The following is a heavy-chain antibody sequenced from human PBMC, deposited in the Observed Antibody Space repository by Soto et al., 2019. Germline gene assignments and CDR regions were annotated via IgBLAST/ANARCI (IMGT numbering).Heavy chain of an antibody. V-gene: IGHV3-7*01. CDR1: GFTFSSYW. D-gene: IGHD6-6*01. CDR2: IKQDGSEK. J-gene: IGHJ5*02. Sequence: EVQLVESGGGLVQPGGSLRLSCAASGFTFSSYWISWVRQAPGKGLEWVANIKQDGSEKYYVDSVKGRFTTSRDNAKNSLYLQMNSLRAEHTAVYYCARSIASRLNWFDPWGQGTLVTVSS. CDR3: ARSIASRLNWFDP.